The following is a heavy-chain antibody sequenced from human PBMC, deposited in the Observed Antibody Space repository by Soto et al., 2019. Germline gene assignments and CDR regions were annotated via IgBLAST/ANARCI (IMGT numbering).Heavy chain of an antibody. D-gene: IGHD1-26*01. CDR1: GGTFSSYT. Sequence: SVKVSCKASGGTFSSYTISWLRQAPGQGLEWMGRIIPILGIANYAQKFQGRVTITADKSTSTAYMELSSLRSEDTAVYLCASQIEKWDDGDMDIWGKGTMCTVAS. CDR2: IIPILGIA. V-gene: IGHV1-69*02. CDR3: ASQIEKWDDGDMDI. J-gene: IGHJ6*03.